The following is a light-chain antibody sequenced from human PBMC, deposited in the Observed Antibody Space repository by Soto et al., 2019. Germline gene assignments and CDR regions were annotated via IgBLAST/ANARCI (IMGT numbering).Light chain of an antibody. CDR2: RDN. CDR3: ATWDDGLYGPV. J-gene: IGLJ3*02. Sequence: QSVLTQPPSASGTPGQTVTISCSGSRSNIGSNPIQWYLQLPGTAPKLLIYRDNQRPSGVPDRFSGSKSGTSASLAISGLQSEDEADSHCATWDDGLYGPVFGGGTKVTVL. CDR1: RSNIGSNP. V-gene: IGLV1-44*01.